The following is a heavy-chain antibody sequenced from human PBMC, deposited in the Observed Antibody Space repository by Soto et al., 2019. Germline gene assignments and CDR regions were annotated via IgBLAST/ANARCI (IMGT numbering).Heavy chain of an antibody. CDR2: IYYSGST. V-gene: IGHV4-61*08. CDR3: ARDRGSDMDV. J-gene: IGHJ6*02. Sequence: SETLSLTCAVSGGSISSGGYYWSWIRQPPGKGLEWIGYIYYSGSTNYNPSLKSRVTISVDTSKNQFSLKLSSVTAADTAVYYCARDRGSDMDVWGQGTTVTAP. CDR1: GGSISSGGYY.